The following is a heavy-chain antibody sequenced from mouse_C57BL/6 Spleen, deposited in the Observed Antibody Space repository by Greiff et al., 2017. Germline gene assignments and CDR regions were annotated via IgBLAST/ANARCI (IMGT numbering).Heavy chain of an antibody. Sequence: QVQLQQSGAELVRPGTSVKLSCKASGYTFTSYWMHWVKQRPGQGLEWIGVIDPSDSYTNYNQKFKGKATLTVDTSSSTAYMQLSSLTSEDSAVYYCARSDTTVVATNYWGQGTTLTVSS. J-gene: IGHJ2*01. CDR2: IDPSDSYT. CDR3: ARSDTTVVATNY. D-gene: IGHD1-1*01. V-gene: IGHV1-59*01. CDR1: GYTFTSYW.